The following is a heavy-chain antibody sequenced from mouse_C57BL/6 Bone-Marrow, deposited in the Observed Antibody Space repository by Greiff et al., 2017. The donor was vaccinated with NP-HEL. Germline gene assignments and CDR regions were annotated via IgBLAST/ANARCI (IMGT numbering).Heavy chain of an antibody. V-gene: IGHV1-81*01. J-gene: IGHJ3*01. CDR1: GYTFTSYG. D-gene: IGHD1-1*01. Sequence: QVQLKESGAELARPGASVKLSCKASGYTFTSYGISWVKQRTGQGLEWIGEIYPRSGNTYYNEKFKGKATLTADKSSSTAYMELRSLTSEDSAVDVCASESKLCYGSSRFAYWGQGTLVTVSA. CDR2: IYPRSGNT. CDR3: ASESKLCYGSSRFAY.